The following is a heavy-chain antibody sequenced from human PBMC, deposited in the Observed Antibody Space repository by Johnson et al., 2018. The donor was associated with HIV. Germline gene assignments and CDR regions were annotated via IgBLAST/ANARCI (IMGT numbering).Heavy chain of an antibody. V-gene: IGHV3-9*01. D-gene: IGHD3-16*01. CDR1: EFTFSRYW. J-gene: IGHJ3*01. Sequence: VQLVESGGGVVQPGGSLRLSCAASEFTFSRYWMHWVRQAPGKGLEWVSGISWNSGSIGYADSVKGRFTISRDNAKNSLYLQMNSLRAEDTALYYCAAGGRTEAVAWGQGTMVTVSS. CDR2: ISWNSGSI. CDR3: AAGGRTEAVA.